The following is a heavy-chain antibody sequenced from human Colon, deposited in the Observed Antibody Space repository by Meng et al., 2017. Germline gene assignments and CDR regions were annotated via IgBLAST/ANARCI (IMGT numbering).Heavy chain of an antibody. V-gene: IGHV3-20*04. Sequence: GGSLRLSCAASGFTFDDYGMSWVRQAPGKGLEWVSGINWNGGSTGYADSVKGRFTISRDNAKNSLYLQMNSLRAEDKALYYCARDIRRSGWYDDAFDIWGQGTMVTVSS. J-gene: IGHJ3*02. CDR3: ARDIRRSGWYDDAFDI. CDR2: INWNGGST. D-gene: IGHD6-19*01. CDR1: GFTFDDYG.